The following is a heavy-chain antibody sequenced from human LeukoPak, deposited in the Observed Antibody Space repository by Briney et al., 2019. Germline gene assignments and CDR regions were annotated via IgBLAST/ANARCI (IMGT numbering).Heavy chain of an antibody. J-gene: IGHJ4*02. Sequence: ALVRLCCSASEYMYTRYYMHWGGQAPRHRLEWRRWINASSGGTNYAQKFHGMVTMTRDTSISTAYKKLSRLRSDDAAVYYCARGYCSGDCFTLFDYWGQGTLVTVSS. CDR3: ARGYCSGDCFTLFDY. CDR1: EYMYTRYY. V-gene: IGHV1-2*02. D-gene: IGHD2-21*02. CDR2: INASSGGT.